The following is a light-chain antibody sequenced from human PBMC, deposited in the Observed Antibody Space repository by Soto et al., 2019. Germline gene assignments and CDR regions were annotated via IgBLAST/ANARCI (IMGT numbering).Light chain of an antibody. CDR2: STS. Sequence: QAVVTQEPSFSVSPGGTVTLTCGVSSGSVSTRYYPSWYQQTPGQAPRTRIYSTSTRSSGVPDRFSVSIVGNKAALTISGAQADDESDYYCVLYMGSGIWVFGGGTKLTVL. V-gene: IGLV8-61*01. CDR3: VLYMGSGIWV. J-gene: IGLJ3*02. CDR1: SGSVSTRYY.